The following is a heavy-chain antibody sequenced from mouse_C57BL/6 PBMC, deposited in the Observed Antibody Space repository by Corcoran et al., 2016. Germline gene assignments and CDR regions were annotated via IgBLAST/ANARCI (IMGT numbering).Heavy chain of an antibody. D-gene: IGHD2-4*01. CDR3: ARRNYDYEGAMDY. CDR1: GYTFTTYG. CDR2: INTYSGVP. Sequence: QIQLVQSGPELKKPGETVKISCKASGYTFTTYGMSWVKQAPGKGLKWMGWINTYSGVPTYADDFKGRFAFSLETSASTAYLQINNLKNEDTATYFCARRNYDYEGAMDYWGQGTSVTVSS. J-gene: IGHJ4*01. V-gene: IGHV9-3*01.